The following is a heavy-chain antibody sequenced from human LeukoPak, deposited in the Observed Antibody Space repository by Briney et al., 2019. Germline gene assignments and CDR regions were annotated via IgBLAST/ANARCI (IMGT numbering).Heavy chain of an antibody. D-gene: IGHD5-18*01. Sequence: GESLKISCKGSGYSFTSYWIGWVRQMPGKGLEWMGIIYPGDSDTRYSPSFQGQVTTSADKSISTAYLQWSSLKASDTAMYYCARQDTAMVDAFDIWGQGTMVTVSS. V-gene: IGHV5-51*01. CDR3: ARQDTAMVDAFDI. CDR2: IYPGDSDT. J-gene: IGHJ3*02. CDR1: GYSFTSYW.